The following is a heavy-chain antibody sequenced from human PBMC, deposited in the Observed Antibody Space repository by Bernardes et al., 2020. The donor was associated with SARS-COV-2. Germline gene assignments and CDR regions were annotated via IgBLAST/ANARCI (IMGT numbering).Heavy chain of an antibody. J-gene: IGHJ6*02. CDR2: IYYSGST. CDR1: GGSISSGDYY. Sequence: SETLSLTCTVSGGSISSGDYYWSWIRQPTGKGLEWIGYIYYSGSTYYNPSLKSRVTISVDTSKNQFSLKLSSVTAADTAVYYCARDPLLQPRFYYYGSGSSDCMDVWGQGTTVTVSS. CDR3: ARDPLLQPRFYYYGSGSSDCMDV. D-gene: IGHD3-10*01. V-gene: IGHV4-30-4*01.